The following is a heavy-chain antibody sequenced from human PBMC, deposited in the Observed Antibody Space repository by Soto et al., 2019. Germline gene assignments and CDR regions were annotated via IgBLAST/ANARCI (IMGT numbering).Heavy chain of an antibody. CDR1: GFTFIDYY. CDR3: ARDGGCRDGYTVGCNWFDP. D-gene: IGHD5-12*01. Sequence: GGSLRLSCVASGFTFIDYYMTWIRQAPGKGLEWVSYIHRNGGDMKYADSVKGRFTISRDNSKNTLYLQMNSLRAEDTAVYYCARDGGCRDGYTVGCNWFDPWGQGTLVTVSS. V-gene: IGHV3-11*06. CDR2: IHRNGGDM. J-gene: IGHJ5*02.